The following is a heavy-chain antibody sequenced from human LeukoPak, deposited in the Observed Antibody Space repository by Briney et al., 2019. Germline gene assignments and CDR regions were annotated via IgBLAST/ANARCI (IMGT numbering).Heavy chain of an antibody. J-gene: IGHJ4*02. CDR3: AKGDSLYCSSTSCYAALTY. D-gene: IGHD2-2*01. CDR2: ISGSTGGT. CDR1: GFTFSSYA. Sequence: PGGSLRLSCAASGFTFSSYAMRWVRRAPGKGLEWVSSISGSTGGTHYADSVKGRFTISRDNSKNTLYLQMNSLRAEDTAVYYCAKGDSLYCSSTSCYAALTYWGQRTRVTVSS. V-gene: IGHV3-23*01.